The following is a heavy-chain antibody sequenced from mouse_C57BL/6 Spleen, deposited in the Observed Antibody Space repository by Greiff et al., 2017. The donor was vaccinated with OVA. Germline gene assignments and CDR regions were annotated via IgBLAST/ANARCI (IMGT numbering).Heavy chain of an antibody. J-gene: IGHJ3*01. CDR3: ARWGIYYGNYGAY. D-gene: IGHD2-1*01. CDR2: INPNNGGT. V-gene: IGHV1-18*01. CDR1: GYTFTDYN. Sequence: VQLKESGPELVKPGASVKIPCKASGYTFTDYNMDWVKQSHGKSLEWIGDINPNNGGTIYNQKFKGKATLTVDKSSSTAYMELRSLTSEDTAVYYCARWGIYYGNYGAYWGQGTLVTVSA.